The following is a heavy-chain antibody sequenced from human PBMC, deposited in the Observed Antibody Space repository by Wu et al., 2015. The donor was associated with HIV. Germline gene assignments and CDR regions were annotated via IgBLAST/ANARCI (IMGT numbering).Heavy chain of an antibody. V-gene: IGHV1-69*13. D-gene: IGHD5-12*01. CDR1: GGTFSKSG. Sequence: QVQLVQSGAEIKKPGSSVKVSCKASGGTFSKSGFTWVRQAPGQGLEWMGRIIPISGPGDYAEKFQGRVTISADESTSTTYMELSSLRSEDTAVYYCAINTDSVATSLYSLGVWGQGTVVTVSS. CDR2: IIPISGPG. CDR3: AINTDSVATSLYSLGV. J-gene: IGHJ6*02.